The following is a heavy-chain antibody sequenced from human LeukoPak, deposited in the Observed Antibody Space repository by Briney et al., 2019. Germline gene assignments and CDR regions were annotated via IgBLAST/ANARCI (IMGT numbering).Heavy chain of an antibody. V-gene: IGHV1-46*01. CDR2: INPSGGST. CDR3: ARKNANSGFDP. Sequence: ASVKVSCKASGYTFTSYYMHWVRQAPGQGLEWMGIINPSGGSTSYAQKFQGRVTMTRDTSISTAYMELSRLRSDDTAVYYCARKNANSGFDPWGQGTLVTVSS. J-gene: IGHJ5*02. D-gene: IGHD1/OR15-1a*01. CDR1: GYTFTSYY.